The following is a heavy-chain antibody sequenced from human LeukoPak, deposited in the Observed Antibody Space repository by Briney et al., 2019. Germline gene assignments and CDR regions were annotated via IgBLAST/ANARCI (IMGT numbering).Heavy chain of an antibody. D-gene: IGHD3-9*01. CDR3: AKGSGYDTDFDY. CDR2: ISGSGDNT. Sequence: GGSLRLSCAASGFTFSTYFMSWVRQAPGKGLDWVSGISGSGDNTYYADSVKGRFTISRDNSKNTLYLQMNSLRAEDTAVYYCAKGSGYDTDFDYWGQGTLVTVSS. CDR1: GFTFSTYF. V-gene: IGHV3-23*01. J-gene: IGHJ4*02.